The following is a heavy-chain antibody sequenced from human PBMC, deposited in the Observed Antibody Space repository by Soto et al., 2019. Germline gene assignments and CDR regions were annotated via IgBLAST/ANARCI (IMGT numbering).Heavy chain of an antibody. J-gene: IGHJ2*01. CDR3: ARHFDVDPSLDQYYFDL. Sequence: QVQLQESGPGLVKPSETLPLTCTVSGVSITPYFWSWIRQPAGKAPEWVGHIYASGRTTYNPSLKSRVTMFVSQTQVSLRLTSVTAADTAVYYCARHFDVDPSLDQYYFDLWGRGALVTVSS. CDR1: GVSITPYF. D-gene: IGHD3-9*01. V-gene: IGHV4-4*07. CDR2: IYASGRT.